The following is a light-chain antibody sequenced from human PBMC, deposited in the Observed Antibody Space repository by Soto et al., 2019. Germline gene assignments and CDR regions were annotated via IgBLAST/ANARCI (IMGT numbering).Light chain of an antibody. Sequence: IQMTQSPSSLSASVGDRVTITFRASQDIVRWLAWFQQKPGKAPQLLIYATSSLHSGVPSRFSGSGSGTTFTLTINGLQPEDFATYYCQQANTFPLTFGGGTKVDIK. J-gene: IGKJ4*01. CDR3: QQANTFPLT. CDR1: QDIVRW. CDR2: ATS. V-gene: IGKV1D-12*01.